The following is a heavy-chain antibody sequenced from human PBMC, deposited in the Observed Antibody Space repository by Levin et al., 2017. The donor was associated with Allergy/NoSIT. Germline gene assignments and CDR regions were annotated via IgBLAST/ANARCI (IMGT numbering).Heavy chain of an antibody. CDR2: IYYSGST. CDR3: ARGSGLAGDAFDI. D-gene: IGHD3/OR15-3a*01. Sequence: SQTLSLTCTVSGGSVSSGSYYWSWIRQPPGKGLEWIGYIYYSGSTNYNPSLKSRVTISVDTSKNQFSLKLSSVTAADTAVYYCARGSGLAGDAFDIWGQGTMVTVSS. V-gene: IGHV4-61*01. J-gene: IGHJ3*02. CDR1: GGSVSSGSYY.